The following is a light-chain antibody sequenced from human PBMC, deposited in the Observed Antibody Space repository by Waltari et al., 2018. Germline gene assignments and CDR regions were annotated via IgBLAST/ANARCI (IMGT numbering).Light chain of an antibody. Sequence: DILMTQSPSTLSASVGDRVTITCRASQSINTYLAWYQQKPGKAPKLLIYGASTLESGVPGRFSGTGSGTEFTLTISSLQPDDFATYYCQRYNSYANTFGQGTKLDIK. V-gene: IGKV1-5*01. CDR1: QSINTY. CDR3: QRYNSYANT. CDR2: GAS. J-gene: IGKJ2*01.